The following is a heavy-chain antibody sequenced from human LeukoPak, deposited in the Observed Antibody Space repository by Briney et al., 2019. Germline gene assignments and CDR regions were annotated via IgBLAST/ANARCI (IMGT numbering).Heavy chain of an antibody. CDR3: AREFPPNAARGDVDY. CDR1: GYTFTSYA. Sequence: ASVKVSCKASGYTFTSYAMNWVRQAPGQGLEWMGWINTNTGNPTYAQGFTGRFVFSLDTSVSTAYLQISSLKAEDTAVYYCAREFPPNAARGDVDYWGQGTLVTVSS. J-gene: IGHJ4*02. D-gene: IGHD6-6*01. CDR2: INTNTGNP. V-gene: IGHV7-4-1*02.